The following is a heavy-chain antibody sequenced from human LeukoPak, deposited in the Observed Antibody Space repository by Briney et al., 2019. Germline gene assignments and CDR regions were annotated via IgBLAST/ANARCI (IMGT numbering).Heavy chain of an antibody. CDR2: INPSGGST. D-gene: IGHD3-22*01. CDR3: ARVASFNTYYYDSSGYFDY. V-gene: IGHV1-46*01. Sequence: ASVNVSCKASGYTFTSYYMHWVRQAPGQGLEWMGIINPSGGSTSYAQKFQGRVTMTRDTSTSTVYMELSSLRSEDTAVYYCARVASFNTYYYDSSGYFDYWGQGTLVTVSS. J-gene: IGHJ4*02. CDR1: GYTFTSYY.